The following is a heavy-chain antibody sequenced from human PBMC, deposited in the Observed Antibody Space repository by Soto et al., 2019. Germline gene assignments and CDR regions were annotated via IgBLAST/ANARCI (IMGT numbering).Heavy chain of an antibody. J-gene: IGHJ4*02. CDR3: ARGWGGTSTPLYFDY. Sequence: SETLSLTCTVSGGSISSCGYYWSWIRQHPGKGLEWIGYIYYSGSTYYNPSLKSRVTISVDTSKNQFSLKLSSVTAADTAVYYCARGWGGTSTPLYFDYWGQGTLVTVSS. D-gene: IGHD1-7*01. CDR2: IYYSGST. CDR1: GGSISSCGYY. V-gene: IGHV4-31*03.